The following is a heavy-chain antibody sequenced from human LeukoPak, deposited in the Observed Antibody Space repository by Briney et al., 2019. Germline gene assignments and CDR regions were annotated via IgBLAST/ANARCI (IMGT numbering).Heavy chain of an antibody. CDR3: ARDSRDGYSFDY. J-gene: IGHJ4*02. V-gene: IGHV1-69*05. Sequence: SVKVSCKSSGGTFSSYAISWVRQAPGQGLEWMGGIIPIFGTANYAQKFQGRVTITTDESTSTAYMELSSLRSEDTAVYYCARDSRDGYSFDYWGQGTLVTVSS. CDR1: GGTFSSYA. D-gene: IGHD5-24*01. CDR2: IIPIFGTA.